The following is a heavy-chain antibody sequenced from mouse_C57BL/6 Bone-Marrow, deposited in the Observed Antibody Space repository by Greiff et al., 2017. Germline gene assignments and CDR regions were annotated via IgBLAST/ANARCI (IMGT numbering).Heavy chain of an antibody. CDR1: GYAFSSSW. J-gene: IGHJ2*01. Sequence: VQLQQSGPELVKPGASVKISCKASGYAFSSSWMNWVKQRPGKGLEWIGRIYPGDGDTNYNGKFKGKATLTADKSSSTAYMQLSSLTAEDSAVYFCARVGEEGYWGQGTTLTVSS. D-gene: IGHD4-1*01. CDR2: IYPGDGDT. V-gene: IGHV1-82*01. CDR3: ARVGEEGY.